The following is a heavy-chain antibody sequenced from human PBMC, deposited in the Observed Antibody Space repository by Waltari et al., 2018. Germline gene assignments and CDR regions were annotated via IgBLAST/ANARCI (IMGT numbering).Heavy chain of an antibody. D-gene: IGHD3-10*01. Sequence: QVQLVQSGAEVKKPGSSVKVSCKASGGTFSSYTISWVRQAPGQGLEWMGRILPILGIANYSQKFQGIVTITAEKSTSTASMELSSLRSEDTAVYYCAREAKDGGFDYWGQGTLVTVSS. CDR3: AREAKDGGFDY. CDR2: ILPILGIA. J-gene: IGHJ4*02. V-gene: IGHV1-69*08. CDR1: GGTFSSYT.